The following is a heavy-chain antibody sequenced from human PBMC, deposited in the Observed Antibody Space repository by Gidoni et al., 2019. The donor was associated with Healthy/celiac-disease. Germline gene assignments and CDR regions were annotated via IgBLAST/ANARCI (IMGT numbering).Heavy chain of an antibody. Sequence: QLQLQESGPGLVKPSETLSLTCTVSGGSISSSSYYWGWIRQPPGKGLEWIGSIYYSGSTYYNPSLKSRVTISVDTSKNQFSLKLSSVTAADTAVYYCARPFIYGSGTGGDYWGQGTLVTVSS. D-gene: IGHD3-10*01. J-gene: IGHJ4*02. CDR2: IYYSGST. V-gene: IGHV4-39*01. CDR3: ARPFIYGSGTGGDY. CDR1: GGSISSSSYY.